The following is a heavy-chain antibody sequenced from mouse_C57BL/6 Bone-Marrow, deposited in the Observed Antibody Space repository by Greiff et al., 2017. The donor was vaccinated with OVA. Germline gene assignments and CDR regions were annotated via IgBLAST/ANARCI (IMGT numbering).Heavy chain of an antibody. CDR1: GFTFSSYG. V-gene: IGHV5-6*01. D-gene: IGHD2-4*01. Sequence: EVKLVESGGDLVKPGGSLKLSCAASGFTFSSYGMSWVRQTPDKRLEWVATISSGGSYTYYPDSVKGRFTISRDNAKNTLYLQMSSLKSEDTAMYYCARHESYYDYDMYFDVWGTGTTVTVSS. CDR2: ISSGGSYT. CDR3: ARHESYYDYDMYFDV. J-gene: IGHJ1*03.